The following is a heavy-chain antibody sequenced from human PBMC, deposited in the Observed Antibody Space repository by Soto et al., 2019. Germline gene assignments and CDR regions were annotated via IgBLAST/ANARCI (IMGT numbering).Heavy chain of an antibody. CDR2: INHSGST. CDR3: ARRYYDYVWGSYPLDY. D-gene: IGHD3-16*02. CDR1: GGSFSGYY. V-gene: IGHV4-34*01. Sequence: ASETLSLTCAVYGGSFSGYYWSWIRQPPGKGLEWIGEINHSGSTNYNPSLKSRVTISVDTSKNQFSLKLSSVTAADTAVYYCARRYYDYVWGSYPLDYWGQGTLVTVSS. J-gene: IGHJ4*02.